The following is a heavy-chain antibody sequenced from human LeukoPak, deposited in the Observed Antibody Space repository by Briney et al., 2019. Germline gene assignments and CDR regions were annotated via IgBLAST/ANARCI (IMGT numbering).Heavy chain of an antibody. J-gene: IGHJ5*02. CDR1: GGSISSNSYY. CDR3: AKYCGLGGGFDP. V-gene: IGHV4-39*07. CDR2: IYYSGSP. D-gene: IGHD2/OR15-2a*01. Sequence: SETLSLTCTVSGGSISSNSYYWGWLRQPPGKGLVWIGEIYYSGSPNSNPSLKNRATILLNKSKKLFSLKVTSVTAAATAVYYGAKYCGLGGGFDPWGQGTLVTVSS.